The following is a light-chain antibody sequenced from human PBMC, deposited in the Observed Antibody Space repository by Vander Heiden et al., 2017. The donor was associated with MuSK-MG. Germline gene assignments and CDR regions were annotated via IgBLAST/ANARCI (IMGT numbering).Light chain of an antibody. CDR2: GAS. CDR1: QSVSNNY. CDR3: HEDGSTPGT. J-gene: IGKJ1*01. V-gene: IGKV3-20*01. Sequence: EIVLTQSPGTLSLSPGEGVTLSCRASQSVSNNYLAWYQKRPGQPPRLLIYGASSRATAISDRFSGSGSGTDFTLTIRRLEPDDIAAYYCHEDGSTPGTFGQGTKVEIK.